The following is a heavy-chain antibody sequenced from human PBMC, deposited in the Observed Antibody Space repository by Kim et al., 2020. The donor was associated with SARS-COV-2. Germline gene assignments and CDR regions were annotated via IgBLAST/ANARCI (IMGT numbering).Heavy chain of an antibody. CDR3: TTLAQGYVDRAFFSDY. V-gene: IGHV3-15*05. CDR1: GFIFMNAW. J-gene: IGHJ4*02. CDR2: IKRQSDGGTA. D-gene: IGHD5-12*01. Sequence: GGSLRLSCSASGFIFMNAWMTWVRQAPGKGLEWVGRIKRQSDGGTAEYAAPVKGRFTISRDDSNNVLYLEMNSLKTEDAGVYYCTTLAQGYVDRAFFSDYWGQGTLVTVSS.